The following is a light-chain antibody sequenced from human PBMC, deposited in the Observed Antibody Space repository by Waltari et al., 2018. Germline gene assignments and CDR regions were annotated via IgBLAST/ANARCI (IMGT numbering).Light chain of an antibody. CDR3: AAWDGNLNADVV. Sequence: SVLTQSPSASGAPGQRVTISCSGSSSNIGSNPVNWYQQVPGTAPKLLIYTNKPRPSGSPARVSGSKSGTSASLAITGLQSEDEAFYFGAAWDGNLNADVVFGEGTKLTVL. J-gene: IGLJ2*01. CDR2: TNK. V-gene: IGLV1-44*01. CDR1: SSNIGSNP.